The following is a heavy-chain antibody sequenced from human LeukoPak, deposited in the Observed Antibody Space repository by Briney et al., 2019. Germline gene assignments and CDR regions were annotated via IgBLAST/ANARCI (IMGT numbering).Heavy chain of an antibody. Sequence: SVKVSCKASGGTFSSYAISWVRQAPGQGLEWMGGIIPIFGTANYAQKFQGRVTITADKSTSTAYMELGSLRSEDTAVYYCAREGDILTAYYNPWGQGTLVTVSS. CDR1: GGTFSSYA. D-gene: IGHD3-9*01. J-gene: IGHJ5*02. CDR3: AREGDILTAYYNP. CDR2: IIPIFGTA. V-gene: IGHV1-69*06.